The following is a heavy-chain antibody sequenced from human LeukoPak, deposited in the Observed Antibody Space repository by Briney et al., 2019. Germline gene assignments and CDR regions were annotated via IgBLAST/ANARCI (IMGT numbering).Heavy chain of an antibody. CDR3: ARQLSGDYSFDY. V-gene: IGHV4-59*08. J-gene: IGHJ4*02. CDR1: GGSFSGYY. D-gene: IGHD4-11*01. CDR2: IYYSGST. Sequence: PSETLSLTCAVYGGSFSGYYWSWIRQPPGKGLEWIGYIYYSGSTNYNPSLKSRVTISVDTSKNQFSLKLSSVTAADTAVYYCARQLSGDYSFDYWGLGTLVTVSS.